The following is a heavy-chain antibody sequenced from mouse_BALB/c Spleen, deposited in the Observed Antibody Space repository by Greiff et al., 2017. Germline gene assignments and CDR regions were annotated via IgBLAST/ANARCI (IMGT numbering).Heavy chain of an antibody. V-gene: IGHV5-17*02. CDR2: ISSGSSTI. CDR1: GFTFSSFG. J-gene: IGHJ4*01. Sequence: EVQGVESGGGLVQPGGSRKLSCAASGFTFSSFGMHWVRQAPEKGLEWVAYISSGSSTIYYADTVKGRFTISRDNPKNTLFLQMTSLRSEDTAMYYCARLGYEGAMDYWGQGTSVTVSS. D-gene: IGHD3-1*01. CDR3: ARLGYEGAMDY.